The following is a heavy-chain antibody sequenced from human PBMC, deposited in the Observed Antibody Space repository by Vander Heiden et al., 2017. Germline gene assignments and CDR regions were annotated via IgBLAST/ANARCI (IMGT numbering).Heavy chain of an antibody. J-gene: IGHJ6*02. D-gene: IGHD3-3*01. CDR2: INPSGGST. CDR3: ARTTDFWSGYFAVNEGMDV. Sequence: QVQLVQSGAEVKKPGASVKVSCKASGYTFTSYYMHWVRQAPGQGLEWMGIINPSGGSTSYAQKFQGRVTMTRDTSTSTVYMELSSLRSEDTAVYYWARTTDFWSGYFAVNEGMDVWGQGTTVTVSS. CDR1: GYTFTSYY. V-gene: IGHV1-46*01.